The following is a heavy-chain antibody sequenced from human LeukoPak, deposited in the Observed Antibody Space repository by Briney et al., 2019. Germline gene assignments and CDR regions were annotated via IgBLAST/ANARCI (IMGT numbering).Heavy chain of an antibody. CDR2: VSYDGSKK. J-gene: IGHJ4*02. CDR3: AKDRGYDLGPDY. Sequence: PGGSLRLSCAASGFTFSSCGMHWVRQAPGKGLEWVAVVSYDGSKKYYADSVKGRFTISRDNSKNTLYLQMNSLRAEDTAVYYCAKDRGYDLGPDYWGQGTLVTVSS. D-gene: IGHD5-12*01. V-gene: IGHV3-30*18. CDR1: GFTFSSCG.